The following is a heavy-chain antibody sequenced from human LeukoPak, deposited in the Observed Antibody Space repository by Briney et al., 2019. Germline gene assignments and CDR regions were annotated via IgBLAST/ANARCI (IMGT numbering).Heavy chain of an antibody. CDR1: GFTFNNYG. J-gene: IGHJ4*02. Sequence: GGSLRLSCAASGFTFNNYGMHWVRQAPGKGLEWLAFIWFDESNKFYAASVKGRFTISRDNSKNTLYLQMNSLRAEDTAVYYCARDCVYCTHATCSSHLPEPPSLDYWGQGTLVTASS. V-gene: IGHV3-33*01. D-gene: IGHD2-8*01. CDR2: IWFDESNK. CDR3: ARDCVYCTHATCSSHLPEPPSLDY.